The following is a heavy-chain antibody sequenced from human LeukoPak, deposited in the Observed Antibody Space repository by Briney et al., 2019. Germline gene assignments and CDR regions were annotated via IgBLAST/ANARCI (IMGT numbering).Heavy chain of an antibody. Sequence: GGSLRLSCAVSGFTFSSYAMSWVRQAPGKGLEWVSTISNSDDNTYYADSVKGRFTISRDNSKNTLYMQMNSLRAEDTAVYYCTKSFGPVIAAAGAGTDWGQGTLVTVSS. D-gene: IGHD6-13*01. CDR1: GFTFSSYA. CDR2: ISNSDDNT. V-gene: IGHV3-23*01. J-gene: IGHJ4*02. CDR3: TKSFGPVIAAAGAGTD.